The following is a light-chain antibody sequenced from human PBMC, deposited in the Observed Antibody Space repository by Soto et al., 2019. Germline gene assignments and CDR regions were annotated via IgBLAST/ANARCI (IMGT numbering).Light chain of an antibody. J-gene: IGKJ2*01. CDR1: QSVSSY. Sequence: EIVLTQSPATLSLSPGNRATLSCRASQSVSSYLAWYQQKPGQAPRLLIYDASNRATGIPARFSGSGSGTDFTLTITSLEPEDFAVYYCQQYGSSPRFTFGQGTKLEIK. CDR3: QQYGSSPRFT. CDR2: DAS. V-gene: IGKV3-11*01.